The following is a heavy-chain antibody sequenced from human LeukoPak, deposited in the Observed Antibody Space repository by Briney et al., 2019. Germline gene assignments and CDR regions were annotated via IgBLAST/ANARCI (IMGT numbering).Heavy chain of an antibody. J-gene: IGHJ5*02. CDR3: ARRSPITFGAALS. CDR2: INHRGRT. CDR1: GGSFCGYD. Sequence: SEALSLTCAVYGGSFCGYDWSWVGQPPGKGLEWTGKINHRGRTNYTPYLTRRVTISVETSKNQSPRRLSSVTAADTTVYYCARRSPITFGAALSWGQGTLVTVSS. D-gene: IGHD3-16*01. V-gene: IGHV4-34*01.